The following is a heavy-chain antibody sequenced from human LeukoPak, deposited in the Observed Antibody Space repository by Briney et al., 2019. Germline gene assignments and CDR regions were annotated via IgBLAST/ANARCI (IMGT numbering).Heavy chain of an antibody. CDR2: IYHSGST. D-gene: IGHD3-3*01. CDR1: GHSISSGYY. V-gene: IGHV4-38-2*02. J-gene: IGHJ3*02. CDR3: ARSRFLEWLAHDAFDI. Sequence: SETLSLTCTVSGHSISSGYYWGWIRQPPGKGLEWIGSIYHSGSTYYNPSLKSRVTISVDTSKNQFSLKLSSVTAADTAVYYCARSRFLEWLAHDAFDIWGQGTMVTVSS.